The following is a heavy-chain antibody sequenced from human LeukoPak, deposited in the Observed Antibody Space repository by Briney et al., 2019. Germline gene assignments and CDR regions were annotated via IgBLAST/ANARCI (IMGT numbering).Heavy chain of an antibody. CDR3: ARDGEPRYWGSGYYYGMDV. J-gene: IGHJ6*02. V-gene: IGHV3-23*01. Sequence: GGSLRLSCAASGFTFNNYAMNWVRQAPGKGLEWVSAISGSGDSTYYADSVKGRFTISRDNSMNTLYLQMNSLRADDTAIYYCARDGEPRYWGSGYYYGMDVWGQGATVTVSS. CDR2: ISGSGDST. D-gene: IGHD7-27*01. CDR1: GFTFNNYA.